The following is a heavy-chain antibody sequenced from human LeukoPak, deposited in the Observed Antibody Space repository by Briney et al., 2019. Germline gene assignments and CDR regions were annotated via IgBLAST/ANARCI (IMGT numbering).Heavy chain of an antibody. Sequence: GGSLRLSCAASGFTFSTYWMHWVRQAPGKGLGWVSSISSSSSYIYYADSVKGRFTISRDNAKNSLYLQMNSLRAEDTAVYYCARAGSSSGYWGQGTLVTVSS. D-gene: IGHD6-6*01. J-gene: IGHJ4*02. V-gene: IGHV3-21*01. CDR2: ISSSSSYI. CDR1: GFTFSTYW. CDR3: ARAGSSSGY.